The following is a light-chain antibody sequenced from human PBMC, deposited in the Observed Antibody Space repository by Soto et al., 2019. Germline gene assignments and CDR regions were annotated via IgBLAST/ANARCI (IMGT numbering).Light chain of an antibody. CDR2: STS. CDR3: AAWDDRLDVYV. V-gene: IGLV1-44*01. Sequence: QSALAQPPSASGTPGRIVAISCSGSSSNIGSNTVTWYQQLPGTAPKLLIYSTSQRSSGVPGRFSGSKSGASASLSISGLQSEDEADYYCAAWDDRLDVYVFGTGTKVTVL. J-gene: IGLJ1*01. CDR1: SSNIGSNT.